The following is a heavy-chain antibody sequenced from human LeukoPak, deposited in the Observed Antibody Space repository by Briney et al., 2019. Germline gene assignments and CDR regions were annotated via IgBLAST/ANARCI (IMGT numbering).Heavy chain of an antibody. J-gene: IGHJ3*02. Sequence: SETLSLTCTVSGGSISPYYWSWIRQPPGKGLEWNGYIQYSGSTSYSPSLKSRVTISVDTSKNQFSLKLSSVTAADSAVYSCARYGGTYFDTWGQGTMVTVSS. CDR3: ARYGGTYFDT. V-gene: IGHV4-59*08. CDR2: IQYSGST. D-gene: IGHD3-10*01. CDR1: GGSISPYY.